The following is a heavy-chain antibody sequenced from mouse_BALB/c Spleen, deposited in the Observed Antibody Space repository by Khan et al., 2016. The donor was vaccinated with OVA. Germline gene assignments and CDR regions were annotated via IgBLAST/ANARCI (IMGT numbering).Heavy chain of an antibody. V-gene: IGHV1-7*01. CDR2: INPSTGYT. CDR3: ANHGSSSAWFTY. CDR1: GYTFTSYW. Sequence: QVQLKQSGAELAKPGASVKMSCKASGYTFTSYWMHWVKQRPGQGLEWIGYINPSTGYTEYNQKFKDKATLTADKSSSTAYMQLSSLTSEDSAVYYCANHGSSSAWFTYWGQGNLVTVSA. J-gene: IGHJ3*01. D-gene: IGHD1-1*01.